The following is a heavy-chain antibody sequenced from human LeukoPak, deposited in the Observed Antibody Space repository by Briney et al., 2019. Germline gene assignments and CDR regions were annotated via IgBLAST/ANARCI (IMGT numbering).Heavy chain of an antibody. D-gene: IGHD3-22*01. V-gene: IGHV2-26*01. CDR2: IFSNDEK. Sequence: KRSGPTLVNPTETLTLTCTVSGFSLSNARMGVSWIRQPPGEALEWLAHIFSNDEKSYSTSLKSRLTISKDTSKSQVVLTMTNMDPVDTATYYCARITYDSSGYYADYWGQGTLVTVSS. CDR3: ARITYDSSGYYADY. J-gene: IGHJ4*02. CDR1: GFSLSNARMG.